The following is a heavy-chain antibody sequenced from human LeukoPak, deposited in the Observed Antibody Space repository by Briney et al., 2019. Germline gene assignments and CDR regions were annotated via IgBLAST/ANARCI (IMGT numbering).Heavy chain of an antibody. D-gene: IGHD2-15*01. V-gene: IGHV4-39*01. CDR3: ARRGGYCSGVSCLSWFDP. J-gene: IGHJ5*02. Sequence: SETLSLTCTVSGGSISSGDYYWSWIRQPPGKGLEYIGSIYYSGSTYYNPSLKSRVTISVDTSKNQFSLKLGSVTAADTAVYYCARRGGYCSGVSCLSWFDPWGQGTLVTVSS. CDR1: GGSISSGDYY. CDR2: IYYSGST.